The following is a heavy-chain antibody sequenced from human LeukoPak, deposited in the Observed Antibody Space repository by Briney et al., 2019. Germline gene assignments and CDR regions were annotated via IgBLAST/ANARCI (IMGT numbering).Heavy chain of an antibody. V-gene: IGHV3-48*03. J-gene: IGHJ4*02. CDR2: ITI. D-gene: IGHD3-3*01. Sequence: ITIYYADSVKGRFTISRENAKNSLYLQMNSLRAEDTAVYYCASSYYDFWSGYSLSYYFDYWGQGTLVTVSS. CDR3: ASSYYDFWSGYSLSYYFDY.